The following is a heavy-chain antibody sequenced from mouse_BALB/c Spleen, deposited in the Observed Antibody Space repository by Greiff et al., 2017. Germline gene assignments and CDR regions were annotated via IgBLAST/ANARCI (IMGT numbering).Heavy chain of an antibody. CDR1: GYSITSDYA. CDR3: ARRGSGWLAY. CDR2: ISYSGRT. V-gene: IGHV3-2*02. J-gene: IGHJ3*01. Sequence: EVMLVESGPGLVKPSQSLSLTCTVTGYSITSDYAWNWIRQFPGNKLEWMGYISYSGRTSYNPSLKSRISITRDTSKNQFFLQLNSVTTEDTATDYCARRGSGWLAYWGQGTLVTVSA.